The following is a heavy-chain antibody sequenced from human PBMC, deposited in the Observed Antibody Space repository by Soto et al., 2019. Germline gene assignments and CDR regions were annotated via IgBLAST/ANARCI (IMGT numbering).Heavy chain of an antibody. Sequence: GGSLRLSCAASGFTFSSYGMHWVRQAPGKGLEWVAVIWYDGSNKYYADSVKGRFTISRDNSKNRLYLHMNRLRAEDTAVYYCARDFLGFSAFGIWGQGTMVTVSS. J-gene: IGHJ3*02. D-gene: IGHD3-3*01. CDR2: IWYDGSNK. CDR3: ARDFLGFSAFGI. V-gene: IGHV3-33*01. CDR1: GFTFSSYG.